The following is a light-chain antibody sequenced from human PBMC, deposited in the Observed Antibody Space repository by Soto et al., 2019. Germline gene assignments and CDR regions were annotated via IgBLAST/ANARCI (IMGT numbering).Light chain of an antibody. CDR1: QSLVHSEGIAY. CDR2: KVS. CDR3: MHGAHLPIT. J-gene: IGKJ5*01. Sequence: SLSAVAVPVTLRQPSSISCRSNQSLVHSEGIAYFSWFQRRPGRSPRRLIYKVSNRDSGVPARFSGSGSGTDFALKFSRVDADDVVVYSLMHGAHLPITFGQGTRLEIK. V-gene: IGKV2-30*02.